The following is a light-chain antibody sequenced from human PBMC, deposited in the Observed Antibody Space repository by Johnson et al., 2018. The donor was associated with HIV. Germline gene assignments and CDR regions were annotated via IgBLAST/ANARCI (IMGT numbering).Light chain of an antibody. CDR1: SSNIGNNF. CDR3: GTWDTSLSVRRYV. V-gene: IGLV1-51*02. J-gene: IGLJ1*01. Sequence: QSVLTQPPSVSAAPGQKVTISCSGSSSNIGNNFVSWYQHLPGTAPKLLIYENSKRPSGIPDRFSGSKSGTSATLGITGLQTGDEADYYCGTWDTSLSVRRYVFGTGTQVTVL. CDR2: ENS.